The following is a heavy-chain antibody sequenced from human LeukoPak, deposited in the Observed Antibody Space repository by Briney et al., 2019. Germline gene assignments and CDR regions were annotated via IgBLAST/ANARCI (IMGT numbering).Heavy chain of an antibody. CDR3: ARGWVPSDITLK. Sequence: GGSLRLSCAASGFTFSSYWMRWVRQAPGKGLVWVSRINSDESDTNYADSVKGRFTISRDNARNTVYLQMNSLRAEDTAVYYCARGWVPSDITLKWGQGTMVTVSS. CDR2: INSDESDT. V-gene: IGHV3-74*01. CDR1: GFTFSSYW. D-gene: IGHD3-22*01. J-gene: IGHJ3*01.